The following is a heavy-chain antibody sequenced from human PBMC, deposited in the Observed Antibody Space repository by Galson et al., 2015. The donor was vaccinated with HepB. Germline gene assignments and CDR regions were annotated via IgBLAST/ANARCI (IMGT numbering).Heavy chain of an antibody. CDR3: AKGYCSGGSCSLPEY. Sequence: SLRLSCAASGFTFSSYGMHWVRQAPGKGLEWVSVIWYDGSNEYYVDSVKGRFTISRDNSKNTLYLQMNSPRAEDTAVYYCAKGYCSGGSCSLPEYWGQGTLVTVSS. CDR2: IWYDGSNE. J-gene: IGHJ4*02. V-gene: IGHV3-33*06. CDR1: GFTFSSYG. D-gene: IGHD2-15*01.